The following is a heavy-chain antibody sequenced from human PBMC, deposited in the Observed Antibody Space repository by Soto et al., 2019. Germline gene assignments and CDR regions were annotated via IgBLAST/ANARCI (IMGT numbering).Heavy chain of an antibody. CDR2: IVPMLGTP. Sequence: QVQLVQSGAEVKEPGSSVRVSCKASGGTFDNFIMNWVRQTPGQGLEWMGGIVPMLGTPTYAEKSKARVTTSAPRSSSTMSLEATSVRYAASPIYYSTRNRTQSTSPSPNSDTDVGGQGTTVSVSS. V-gene: IGHV1-69*19. D-gene: IGHD2-2*01. CDR1: GGTFDNFI. J-gene: IGHJ6*02. CDR3: TRNRTQSTSPSPNSDTDV.